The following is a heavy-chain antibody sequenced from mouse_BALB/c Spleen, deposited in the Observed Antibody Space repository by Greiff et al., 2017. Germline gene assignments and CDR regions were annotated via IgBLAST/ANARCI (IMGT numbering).Heavy chain of an antibody. V-gene: IGHV5-6*02. J-gene: IGHJ4*01. CDR1: GFTFSSYG. CDR3: ARHGGMDY. Sequence: VMLVESGGDLVKPGGSLKLSCAASGFTFSSYGMSWVRQTPDKRLEWVATISSGGSYTYYPDSVKGRFTISRDNAKNTLYLQMSSLKSEDTAMYYCARHGGMDYWGQGTSVTVSS. CDR2: ISSGGSYT.